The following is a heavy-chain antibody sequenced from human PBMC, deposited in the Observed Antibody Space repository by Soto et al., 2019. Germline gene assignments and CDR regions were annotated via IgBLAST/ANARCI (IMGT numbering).Heavy chain of an antibody. CDR3: ARGGQWDFLSDY. D-gene: IGHD1-26*01. Sequence: ASVKVSCKASGYTFTRYYINWVRQAPGQGLEWMGWVSAYNGNTHYEQKLQGRVTLTTDTSTSTAYMELRILISDDTAVYFCARGGQWDFLSDYWGQGTLVTVSS. J-gene: IGHJ4*02. CDR1: GYTFTRYY. V-gene: IGHV1-18*01. CDR2: VSAYNGNT.